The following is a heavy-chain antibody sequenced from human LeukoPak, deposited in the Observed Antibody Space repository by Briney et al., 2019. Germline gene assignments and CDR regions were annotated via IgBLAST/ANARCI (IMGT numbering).Heavy chain of an antibody. CDR1: GGSVSSGSYY. J-gene: IGHJ6*02. Sequence: SETLSLTCTVSGGSVSSGSYYWSWIRQPPGKGLEWIGYIYYSGSTNYNPSLKSRVTISVDTPKNQFSLKLSSVTAADTAVYYCATFSSSWAYYYYGMDVWGQGTTVTVSS. CDR2: IYYSGST. D-gene: IGHD6-13*01. CDR3: ATFSSSWAYYYYGMDV. V-gene: IGHV4-61*01.